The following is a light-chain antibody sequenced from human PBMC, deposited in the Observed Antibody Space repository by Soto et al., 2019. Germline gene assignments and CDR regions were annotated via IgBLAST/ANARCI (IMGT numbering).Light chain of an antibody. J-gene: IGLJ1*01. CDR1: SSDVGGYNY. CDR2: DVS. V-gene: IGLV2-11*01. Sequence: QSVLAQPRSVSGSPGQSVTISCTGTSSDVGGYNYVSWYQQHPGKAPKLMIYDVSKRPSGVPDRFSGSKSGNTASLTISGLQAEDEADYYCCSYADNYVFGTGTKVTVL. CDR3: CSYADNYV.